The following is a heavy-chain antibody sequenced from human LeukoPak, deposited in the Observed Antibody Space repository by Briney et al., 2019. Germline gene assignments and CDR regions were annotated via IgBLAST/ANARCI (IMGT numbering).Heavy chain of an antibody. CDR2: IYSGGST. CDR3: AKDLRNFGGYYFNDAFDI. Sequence: GGSLRLSCAASGFTFSSYEMNWVRQAPGKGLEWVSLIYSGGSTYYADSVKGRFTISRDNSKNTLYLQMNSLRAEDTAVYYCAKDLRNFGGYYFNDAFDIWGQGTMVTVSS. D-gene: IGHD3-22*01. CDR1: GFTFSSYE. J-gene: IGHJ3*02. V-gene: IGHV3-66*01.